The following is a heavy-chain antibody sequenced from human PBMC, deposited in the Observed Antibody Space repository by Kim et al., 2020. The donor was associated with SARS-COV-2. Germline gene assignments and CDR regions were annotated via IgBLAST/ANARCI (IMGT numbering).Heavy chain of an antibody. D-gene: IGHD6-13*01. V-gene: IGHV1-46*01. CDR2: INPSDGST. J-gene: IGHJ4*02. CDR1: RYRFTSYF. Sequence: ASVKVSCKASRYRFTSYFMHWVRQAPGQGLEWMGIINPSDGSTSSAQKFQGRLTMTRDTSTSTVHMEMSSLRSEDTAVYYCARAIAAAGAPDYWGQGTPVTVSS. CDR3: ARAIAAAGAPDY.